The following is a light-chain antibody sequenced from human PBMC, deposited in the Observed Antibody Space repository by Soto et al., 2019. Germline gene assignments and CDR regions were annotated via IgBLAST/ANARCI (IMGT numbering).Light chain of an antibody. J-gene: IGKJ2*01. CDR1: QSISSY. V-gene: IGKV1-39*01. CDR3: QQGYCTPYT. CDR2: AAS. Sequence: DIQMTQSPSSLSASVGDRVTITCRASQSISSYLNWYQQKPGKAPKLLIYAASSLQSGVPSRFSDSGSGTDFTLNISSLQPEVFARYYGQQGYCTPYTCGQRTKMEIK.